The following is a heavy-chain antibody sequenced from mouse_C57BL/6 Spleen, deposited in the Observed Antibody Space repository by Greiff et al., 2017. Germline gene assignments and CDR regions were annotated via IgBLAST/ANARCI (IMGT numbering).Heavy chain of an antibody. D-gene: IGHD1-1*01. CDR1: GYTFTDYY. V-gene: IGHV1-76*01. J-gene: IGHJ3*01. CDR3: ARSEGYYGSSSPWFAY. Sequence: VQLQESGAELVRPGASVKLSCKASGYTFTDYYINWVKQRPGQGLEWIARIYPGSGNTYYNEKFKGKATLTAEKSSSTAYMQLSSLTSEDSAVYFCARSEGYYGSSSPWFAYWGQGTLVTVSA. CDR2: IYPGSGNT.